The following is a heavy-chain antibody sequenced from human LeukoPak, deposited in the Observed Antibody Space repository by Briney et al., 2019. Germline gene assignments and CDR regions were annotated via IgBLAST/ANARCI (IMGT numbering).Heavy chain of an antibody. CDR3: AREILEDIVVVPAATIYYYYYYMDV. Sequence: KPGGSLRPSCAASGFTFSSYSMNRVRQAPGKGLEWVSSISSSSSYIYYADSVKGRFTISRDNAKNSLYLQMNSLRAEDTALYYCAREILEDIVVVPAATIYYYYYYMDVWGKGTTVTVSS. J-gene: IGHJ6*03. D-gene: IGHD2-2*01. CDR1: GFTFSSYS. V-gene: IGHV3-21*01. CDR2: ISSSSSYI.